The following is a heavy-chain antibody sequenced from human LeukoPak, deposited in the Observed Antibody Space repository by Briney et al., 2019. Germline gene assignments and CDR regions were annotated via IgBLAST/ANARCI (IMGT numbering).Heavy chain of an antibody. CDR1: GFTFRSYW. CDR3: ARENVPDWFGP. Sequence: PGGSLRLSCAASGFTFRSYWMTWVRQAPGKGLEWVASIKRDGSEKYYVDSVKGRFTISRDNAKNSLYLQMNSLRAEDTAVYYCARENVPDWFGPWGQGTLVTVSS. D-gene: IGHD3-10*02. V-gene: IGHV3-7*01. J-gene: IGHJ5*02. CDR2: IKRDGSEK.